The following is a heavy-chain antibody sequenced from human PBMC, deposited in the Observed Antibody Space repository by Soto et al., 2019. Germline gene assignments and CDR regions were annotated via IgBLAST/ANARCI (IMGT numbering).Heavy chain of an antibody. CDR1: GYTFTSYA. CDR2: INAGNGNT. D-gene: IGHD6-19*01. J-gene: IGHJ4*02. Sequence: ASVKVSCKASGYTFTSYAMHWVRQAPGQRLEWMGWINAGNGNTKYSQKFQGRVTITRDTSASTAYMELSSLRSEDTAVYYCARDAAAYSSGWYGDYWGQGTLVTVSS. CDR3: ARDAAAYSSGWYGDY. V-gene: IGHV1-3*01.